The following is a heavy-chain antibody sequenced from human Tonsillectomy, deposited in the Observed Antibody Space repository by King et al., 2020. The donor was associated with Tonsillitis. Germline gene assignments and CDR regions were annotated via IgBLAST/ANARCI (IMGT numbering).Heavy chain of an antibody. CDR3: ARIVRWLSQFDY. J-gene: IGHJ4*02. CDR2: IYYSGST. CDR1: GGSISSGGYY. Sequence: QLQESGPGLVKPSQTLSLTCTVSGGSISSGGYYWSWIRQHPGKGLEWIGYIYYSGSTYYNPSLKSRVTISVDTSKHQFSLKLSSVTAADTAVYYCARIVRWLSQFDYWGQGTLVTVSS. V-gene: IGHV4-31*03. D-gene: IGHD1-26*01.